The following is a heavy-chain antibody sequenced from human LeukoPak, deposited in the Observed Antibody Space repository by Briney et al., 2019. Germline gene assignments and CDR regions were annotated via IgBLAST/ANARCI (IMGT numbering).Heavy chain of an antibody. CDR3: TVWRAVVDTLGGDH. J-gene: IGHJ4*02. V-gene: IGHV3-74*01. CDR1: GFTFSGYW. CDR2: INSDGSEI. D-gene: IGHD3-16*01. Sequence: GGSLRLSCAASGFTFSGYWMHWVRQVPGKGLVWVSHINSDGSEIDYADSVKGRFTISRDNAKKTLYLQVNSLRVEDTAVYYCTVWRAVVDTLGGDHWGQGILVTVSS.